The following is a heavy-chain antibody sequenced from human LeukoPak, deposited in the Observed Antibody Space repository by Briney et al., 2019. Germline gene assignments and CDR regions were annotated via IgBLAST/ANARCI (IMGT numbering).Heavy chain of an antibody. Sequence: GGSLRLSCAASGFTFSSYSMNWVRQAPGKGLEWVSSISSSSTYIYYADSVKGRFTISRDNAKNSLYLQMNSLRAEDTAVYYCARDPSGGSYVPYYFDYWGQGTLVTVSS. CDR2: ISSSSTYI. D-gene: IGHD2-15*01. CDR3: ARDPSGGSYVPYYFDY. J-gene: IGHJ4*02. V-gene: IGHV3-21*01. CDR1: GFTFSSYS.